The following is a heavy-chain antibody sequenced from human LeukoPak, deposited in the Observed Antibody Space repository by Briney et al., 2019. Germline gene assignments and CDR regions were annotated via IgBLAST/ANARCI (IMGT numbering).Heavy chain of an antibody. CDR1: GFYFGGHA. D-gene: IGHD2-15*01. J-gene: IGHJ5*02. V-gene: IGHV3-48*01. CDR3: VREYGIIMVLAQYNWFDP. Sequence: GGSLRLSCVGSGFYFGGHAMHWLRQAPGKGLERVAYITYGSDTIFYADSVKGRFTVSRDNSKNTLYLQMNSLRAEDTAVYYCVREYGIIMVLAQYNWFDPWGQGTLVTVSS. CDR2: ITYGSDTI.